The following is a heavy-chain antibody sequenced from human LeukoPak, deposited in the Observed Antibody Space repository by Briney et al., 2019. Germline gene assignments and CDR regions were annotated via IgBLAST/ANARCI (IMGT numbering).Heavy chain of an antibody. CDR2: FYPGDSDS. Sequence: GESLKISCKASGFSFTNYWIGWVRQMPGKGLEWMGIFYPGDSDSRYSPSFQGQVTISADRSISTTYLQWSSLKASDTAMYYCASPHGSGSYYNPKLWGQGTLVTVSS. D-gene: IGHD3-10*01. V-gene: IGHV5-51*01. J-gene: IGHJ4*02. CDR3: ASPHGSGSYYNPKL. CDR1: GFSFTNYW.